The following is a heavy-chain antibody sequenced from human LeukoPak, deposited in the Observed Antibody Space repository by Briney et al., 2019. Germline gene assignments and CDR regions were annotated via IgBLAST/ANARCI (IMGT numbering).Heavy chain of an antibody. CDR2: MYYTGST. CDR1: GGSISSHY. D-gene: IGHD5-18*01. V-gene: IGHV4-59*11. J-gene: IGHJ4*02. Sequence: SETLSLTCTVSGGSISSHYLSWIRQPPGKGLEWIGYMYYTGSTNYNPSLKSRVTISLDTSKNQFSLNLSSVTAADTAVYYCARDYSHAYVFFDYWGQGILVTVYS. CDR3: ARDYSHAYVFFDY.